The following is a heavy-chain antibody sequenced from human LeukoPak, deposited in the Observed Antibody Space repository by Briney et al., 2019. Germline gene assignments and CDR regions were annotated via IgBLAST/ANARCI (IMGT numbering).Heavy chain of an antibody. CDR1: GFTFRSYA. CDR2: ISGSGGST. J-gene: IGHJ4*02. Sequence: GGSLRLSCAASGFTFRSYAMSWVRQAPGKGLEWVSAISGSGGSTNYADSVKGRFTISRDNSKNTLYLQMSSLRAEDTAVYYCAKDVGKWESLHFFDYWGQGTLVTVSS. D-gene: IGHD1-26*01. V-gene: IGHV3-23*01. CDR3: AKDVGKWESLHFFDY.